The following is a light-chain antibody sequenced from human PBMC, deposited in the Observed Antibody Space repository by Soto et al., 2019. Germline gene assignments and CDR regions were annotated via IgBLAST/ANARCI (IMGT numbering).Light chain of an antibody. Sequence: EIVLTQSLGTVSLSPGERATLSCRASQSVTRSYLAWYQQKPGQAPRLLIYGASSRATGIPDRFSGSESGTDFTLTISRLEPEDFAVYYCQQYENSPYTFGQGTKLEIK. J-gene: IGKJ2*01. CDR2: GAS. CDR1: QSVTRSY. V-gene: IGKV3-20*01. CDR3: QQYENSPYT.